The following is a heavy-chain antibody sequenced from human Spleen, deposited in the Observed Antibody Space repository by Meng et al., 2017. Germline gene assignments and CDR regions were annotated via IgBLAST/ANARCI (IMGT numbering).Heavy chain of an antibody. CDR1: GFTFSSYE. CDR3: VRGGRDGYNYFSY. J-gene: IGHJ4*02. D-gene: IGHD5-24*01. CDR2: ISSSGSTI. Sequence: GESLKISCAASGFTFSSYEMNWVRQAPGKGLEWASYISSSGSTIYYADSVKGRVTISRDNAKNSLYLQMNSLRAEDTAVYYCVRGGRDGYNYFSYWGQGTLVTVSS. V-gene: IGHV3-48*03.